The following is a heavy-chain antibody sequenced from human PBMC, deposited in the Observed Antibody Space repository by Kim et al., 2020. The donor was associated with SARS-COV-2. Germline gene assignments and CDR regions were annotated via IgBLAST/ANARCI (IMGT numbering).Heavy chain of an antibody. Sequence: ASVKVPCKASGYIFKNYGISWVRQAPGQGLEWAGWISPYNGDTKYAQTVQGRVTLTTDTSTSTAYMELRSLRYDDSAIYYCARDPETGIDYWGQGTLVTVSS. CDR2: ISPYNGDT. V-gene: IGHV1-18*01. CDR3: ARDPETGIDY. J-gene: IGHJ4*02. CDR1: GYIFKNYG.